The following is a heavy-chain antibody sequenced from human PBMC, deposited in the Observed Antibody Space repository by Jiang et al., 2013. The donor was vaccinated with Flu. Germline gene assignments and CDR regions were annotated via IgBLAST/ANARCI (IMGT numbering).Heavy chain of an antibody. J-gene: IGHJ4*02. Sequence: MHWVRQAPGQGLEWMGIINPSGGSTSYAQKFQGRVTMTRDTSTSTVYMELSSLRSEDTAVYYCARDYGDYPFDYWGQGTLVTVSS. CDR3: ARDYGDYPFDY. V-gene: IGHV1-46*01. CDR2: INPSGGST. D-gene: IGHD4-17*01.